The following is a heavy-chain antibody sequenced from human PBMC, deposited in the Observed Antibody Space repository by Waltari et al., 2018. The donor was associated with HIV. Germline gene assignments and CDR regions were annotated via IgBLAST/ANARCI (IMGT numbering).Heavy chain of an antibody. V-gene: IGHV4-39*01. J-gene: IGHJ6*02. CDR3: ARHSRALGASNYYYYGLDV. CDR2: MYYSGSA. D-gene: IGHD3-10*01. CDR1: GGSISSNNYI. Sequence: QLKLHESGPGLVKPSETLSLTCTVSGGSISSNNYIWGWIRQPPGRGLEWVASMYYSGSAYYNASLRSRVTTSVATSKNQFSLQLTSVTAADTAVYYCARHSRALGASNYYYYGLDVWGQGTTVAVSS.